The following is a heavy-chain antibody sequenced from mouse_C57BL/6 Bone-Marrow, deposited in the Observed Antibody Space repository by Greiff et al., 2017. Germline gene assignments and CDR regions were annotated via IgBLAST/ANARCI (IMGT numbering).Heavy chain of an antibody. V-gene: IGHV1-39*01. CDR3: AREVIITTVVAPYWYFDV. Sequence: VQLQQSGPELVKPGASVKISCKASGYSFTDYNMNWVKQSNGKSLEWIGVINPNYGTTSYNQKFKGKATLTVAQSSSTAYMQLNSLTSEDSAVYYCAREVIITTVVAPYWYFDVWGTGTTVTVSS. D-gene: IGHD1-1*01. CDR1: GYSFTDYN. J-gene: IGHJ1*03. CDR2: INPNYGTT.